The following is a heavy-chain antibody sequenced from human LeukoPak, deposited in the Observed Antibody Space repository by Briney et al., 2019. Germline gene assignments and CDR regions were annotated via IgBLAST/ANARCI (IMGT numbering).Heavy chain of an antibody. CDR2: ISSNGGST. D-gene: IGHD6-19*01. Sequence: GGSLRLSCAASGFTFSRYAMHGVRKAPGKGLEYVSVISSNGGSTYYAKSVKDRFTISRDNSKNTLYLQMGSLRAEDMAVYYCARDTLLYSSGWPDYWGQGTLVTVPS. CDR1: GFTFSRYA. J-gene: IGHJ4*02. CDR3: ARDTLLYSSGWPDY. V-gene: IGHV3-64*01.